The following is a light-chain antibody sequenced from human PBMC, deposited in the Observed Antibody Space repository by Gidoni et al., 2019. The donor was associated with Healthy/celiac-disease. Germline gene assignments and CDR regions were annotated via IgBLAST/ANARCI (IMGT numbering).Light chain of an antibody. CDR1: QSVSSSY. J-gene: IGKJ1*01. CDR3: QQYGSSRT. CDR2: GAS. V-gene: IGKV3-20*01. Sequence: EIVLTQSPGTLPLSPGERATLSCRASQSVSSSYLAWYQQKPGQAPRPLIYGASSRATGIPDRFSGSGSGTDFTLTISRLEPEDFAVYYCQQYGSSRTFGQGTKVEIK.